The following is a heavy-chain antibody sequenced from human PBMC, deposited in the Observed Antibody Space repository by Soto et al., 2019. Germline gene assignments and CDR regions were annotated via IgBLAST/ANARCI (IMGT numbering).Heavy chain of an antibody. CDR1: GVSISSHDW. CDR2: SHQSGNT. J-gene: IGHJ4*02. D-gene: IGHD5-18*01. CDR3: ATRDTGRVY. V-gene: IGHV4-4*02. Sequence: QVQLQESVPGLVKPSGTLSLTCAVSGVSISSHDWWTWVRQPPGKGLEWIGESHQSGNTNYNSSLESRVTISLDKSKNLFSLQLNSVTVADTAVYYCATRDTGRVYWGQGTLVTVSS.